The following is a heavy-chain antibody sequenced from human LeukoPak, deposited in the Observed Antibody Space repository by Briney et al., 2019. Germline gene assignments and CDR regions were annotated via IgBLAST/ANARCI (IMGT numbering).Heavy chain of an antibody. CDR2: INHSGST. Sequence: SETLSPTCAVYGGSFSGYYWSWIRQPPGKGLEWIGEINHSGSTNYNPSLKSRVTISVDTSKNQFSLKLSSVTAADTAVYYCARGRYYYGMDVWGQGTTVTVSS. J-gene: IGHJ6*02. CDR1: GGSFSGYY. V-gene: IGHV4-34*01. CDR3: ARGRYYYGMDV.